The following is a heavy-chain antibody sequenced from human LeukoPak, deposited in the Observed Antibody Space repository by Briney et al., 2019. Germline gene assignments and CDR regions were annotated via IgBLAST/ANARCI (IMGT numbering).Heavy chain of an antibody. CDR2: ISSSGDST. V-gene: IGHV3-23*01. Sequence: PGGSLRLSCAASGFTFSNYGLSWVRQAPGKGLEWDSHISSSGDSTYYADSVKGRFTISRDNSKSTLYLQMNSLRAEDTAVYYCAREEYSGSHQDYWGQGTLVTVSS. CDR3: AREEYSGSHQDY. CDR1: GFTFSNYG. J-gene: IGHJ4*02. D-gene: IGHD1-26*01.